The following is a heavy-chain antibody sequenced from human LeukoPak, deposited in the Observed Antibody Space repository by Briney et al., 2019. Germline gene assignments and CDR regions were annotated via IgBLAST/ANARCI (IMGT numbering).Heavy chain of an antibody. Sequence: PGGSLRLSCAASGFTFSSYDMHWVRQAPGKGLEWVAVISYDGSNKYYADSVKGRFTISRDNSKNTLYLQMNSLRAEDTAVYYCAKEGPYDSSGYYLPFDYWGQGTLVTVSS. J-gene: IGHJ4*02. CDR3: AKEGPYDSSGYYLPFDY. D-gene: IGHD3-22*01. CDR2: ISYDGSNK. V-gene: IGHV3-30*18. CDR1: GFTFSSYD.